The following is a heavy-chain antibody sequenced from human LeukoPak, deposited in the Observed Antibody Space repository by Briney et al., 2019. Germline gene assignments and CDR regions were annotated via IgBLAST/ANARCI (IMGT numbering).Heavy chain of an antibody. J-gene: IGHJ4*02. CDR3: ARDHNYFDTTAYYGMDC. CDR2: IKPNSGAT. CDR1: GYSFSGHY. Sequence: ASVKVSCKASGYSFSGHYIHWVRQAPGQGLEWMGWIKPNSGATNYAQKFQGTVTMTRDTSTNTAYMQLSRLRSDDTAVYYCARDHNYFDTTAYYGMDCWGQGTLVTVSS. V-gene: IGHV1-2*02. D-gene: IGHD3-22*01.